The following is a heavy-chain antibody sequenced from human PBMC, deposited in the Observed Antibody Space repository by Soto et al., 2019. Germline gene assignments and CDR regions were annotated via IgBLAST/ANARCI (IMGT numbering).Heavy chain of an antibody. CDR2: INPSGGST. CDR1: GYTFTSYY. J-gene: IGHJ4*02. CDR3: ARSPVDYYDSSGPDY. V-gene: IGHV1-46*01. D-gene: IGHD3-22*01. Sequence: QVQLVQSGAEVKKPGASVEVSCKASGYTFTSYYMHWVRQAPGQGLEWMGIINPSGGSTSYAQKFQGRVTMTRDTSTSTVYMELSSLRSEDTAVYYCARSPVDYYDSSGPDYWGQGTLVTVSS.